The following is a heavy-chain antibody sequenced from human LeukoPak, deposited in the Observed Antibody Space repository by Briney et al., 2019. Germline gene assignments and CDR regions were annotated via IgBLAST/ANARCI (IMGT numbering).Heavy chain of an antibody. CDR3: ARWGYGWPSPYYFDY. CDR2: IYYIGST. CDR1: GGSISSGDYY. D-gene: IGHD5-18*01. J-gene: IGHJ4*02. V-gene: IGHV4-30-4*08. Sequence: PSQTLSLTCTVSGGSISSGDYYWNWIRQPPGKGLEWIGYIYYIGSTYYNPSLKSRATISVDTSKNQFSLKLSSVTAADTALYYCARWGYGWPSPYYFDYWGQGTLVTVSS.